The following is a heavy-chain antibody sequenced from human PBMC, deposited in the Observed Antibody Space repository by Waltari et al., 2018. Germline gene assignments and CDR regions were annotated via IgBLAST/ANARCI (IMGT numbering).Heavy chain of an antibody. CDR2: IILSFGTA. CDR3: ARAMTTDYFDY. Sequence: QVQLVQSGAEVKKPGSSVKVSCKASGGTLSSYAISWGRQAPGQGLEWMGRIILSFGTANYAQKCQGRVTITADKATSTADMELSSLRSEDTSVYYCARAMTTDYFDYWGQGTLVTVSS. CDR1: GGTLSSYA. D-gene: IGHD4-17*01. V-gene: IGHV1-69*14. J-gene: IGHJ4*02.